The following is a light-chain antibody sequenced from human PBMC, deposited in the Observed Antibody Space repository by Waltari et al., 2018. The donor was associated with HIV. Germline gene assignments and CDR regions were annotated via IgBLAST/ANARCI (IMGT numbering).Light chain of an antibody. CDR2: EVS. CDR1: SNDIGLYNY. CDR3: SSFAANDFFV. Sequence: QSALTQPPSASGSPGETVTLSCTGTSNDIGLYNYVSWFQQHPGKVPKLVMFEVSQRPSGVPNRFSGSKSGYTASLSVSGLQPDDEADYFCSSFAANDFFVFGGGTRLTVL. V-gene: IGLV2-8*01. J-gene: IGLJ2*01.